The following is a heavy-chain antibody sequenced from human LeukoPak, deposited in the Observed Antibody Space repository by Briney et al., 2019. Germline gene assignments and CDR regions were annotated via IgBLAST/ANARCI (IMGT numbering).Heavy chain of an antibody. Sequence: GGSLRLSCAASGFTFSSYSMNWVRQAPGKGLEWVSSISSSSSYIYYADSVRGRFTISRDNAKNSLYLQMNSLRAEDTAVYYCARDGVGATPFDYWGQGTLVTVSS. D-gene: IGHD1-26*01. CDR2: ISSSSSYI. CDR1: GFTFSSYS. CDR3: ARDGVGATPFDY. J-gene: IGHJ4*02. V-gene: IGHV3-21*01.